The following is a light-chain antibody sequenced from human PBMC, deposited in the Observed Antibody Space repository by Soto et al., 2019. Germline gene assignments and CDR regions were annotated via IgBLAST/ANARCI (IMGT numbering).Light chain of an antibody. CDR2: DAS. J-gene: IGKJ5*01. CDR3: QQWHTSPSIT. V-gene: IGKV3-20*01. Sequence: VLTQSPGTLSLSPGERATLSCRASQGVGYLALYQQKPGQSPRLLLYDASNRATGVPDRFSGSGSGTDFTLTISSLEPEDFAMYFCQQWHTSPSITFGQGTRLEIK. CDR1: QGVGY.